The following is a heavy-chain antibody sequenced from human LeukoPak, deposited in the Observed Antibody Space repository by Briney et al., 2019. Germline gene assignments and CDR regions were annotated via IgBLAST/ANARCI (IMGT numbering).Heavy chain of an antibody. CDR2: ISSSGSTI. CDR1: GFTFSSYE. D-gene: IGHD3-3*01. J-gene: IGHJ6*04. Sequence: PGGSLRLSCAASGFTFSSYEMNWVRQAPGKGLEWVSYISSSGSTIYYADSVKGRFTISRDNAKNSLYLQMDTLRAEDTALYYCAKDLSYDFWSGYWDVWGKGTTVTVSS. V-gene: IGHV3-48*03. CDR3: AKDLSYDFWSGYWDV.